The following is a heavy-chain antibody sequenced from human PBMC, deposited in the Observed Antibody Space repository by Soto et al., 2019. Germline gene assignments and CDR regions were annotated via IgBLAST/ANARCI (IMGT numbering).Heavy chain of an antibody. CDR2: INPLSGGT. V-gene: IGHV1-2*02. D-gene: IGHD6-13*01. Sequence: ASVKVSCKASGYTFTDYNLHWVRQSPVQGLEWMGRINPLSGGTHFVQKFQGRLTIAKDTSKNQLVLTMTNMDPVDTATYYCARIRGAAAGTEYYYYYYGMDVWGQGTTVTVSS. CDR1: GYTFTDYN. J-gene: IGHJ6*02. CDR3: ARIRGAAAGTEYYYYYYGMDV.